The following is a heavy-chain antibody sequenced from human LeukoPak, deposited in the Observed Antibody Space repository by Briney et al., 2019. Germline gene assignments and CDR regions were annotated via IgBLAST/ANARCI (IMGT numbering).Heavy chain of an antibody. Sequence: SVKISCKASGGTFSSYAISWVRQAPGQGLEWMGGIIPIFGTANYAQKFQGRVTITADESTSTAYMELSSLRSEDTAVYYCARYGKDWNDEGDYWGQGTLVTVSS. CDR2: IIPIFGTA. J-gene: IGHJ4*02. D-gene: IGHD1-1*01. CDR1: GGTFSSYA. V-gene: IGHV1-69*13. CDR3: ARYGKDWNDEGDY.